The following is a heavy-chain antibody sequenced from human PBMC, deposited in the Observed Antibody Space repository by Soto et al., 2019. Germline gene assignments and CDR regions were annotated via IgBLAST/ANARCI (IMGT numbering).Heavy chain of an antibody. V-gene: IGHV3-23*01. CDR2: ISASGSDT. D-gene: IGHD2-2*02. J-gene: IGHJ3*01. CDR1: GFTLSSYA. CDR3: AKTIVPAGIDAFDV. Sequence: EVQLLESGGDLIQAGGSLRLSCAASGFTLSSYALTWVRQGPGKGLEWVSVISASGSDTFFRDSVKGQFTISRDTSKNTLYLQMNSLRVEDTAVYYCAKTIVPAGIDAFDVWGRGTMVTVSS.